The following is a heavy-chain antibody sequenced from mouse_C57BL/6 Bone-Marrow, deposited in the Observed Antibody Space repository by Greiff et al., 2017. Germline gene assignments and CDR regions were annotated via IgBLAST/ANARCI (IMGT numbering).Heavy chain of an antibody. Sequence: EVKLMESGGGLVKPGGSLKLSCAASGFTFSDYGMHWVRQAPEKGLEWVAYISSGSSTIYYADTVKGRFTISRDNAQNTLFLQMTSLRSEDTAMYYCARAPGFAYWGQGTLVTVSA. CDR2: ISSGSSTI. CDR1: GFTFSDYG. J-gene: IGHJ3*01. V-gene: IGHV5-17*01. CDR3: ARAPGFAY.